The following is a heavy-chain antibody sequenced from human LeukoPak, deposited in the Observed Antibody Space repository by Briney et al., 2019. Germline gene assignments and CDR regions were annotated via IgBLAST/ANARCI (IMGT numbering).Heavy chain of an antibody. Sequence: SGTLSLTCTVSGGSISSSSYYWGWIRQPPGKGLEWIGSIYYSGSTYYNPSLKSRVTISVDTSKNQFSLKLSSVTAADTAVYYCARKDYGDYGMDVWGKGTTVTVSS. D-gene: IGHD4-17*01. J-gene: IGHJ6*04. CDR3: ARKDYGDYGMDV. CDR2: IYYSGST. CDR1: GGSISSSSYY. V-gene: IGHV4-39*01.